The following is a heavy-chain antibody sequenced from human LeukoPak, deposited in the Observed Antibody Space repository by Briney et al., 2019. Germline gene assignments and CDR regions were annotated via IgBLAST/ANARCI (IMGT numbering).Heavy chain of an antibody. CDR2: IYYSGST. CDR3: ARDRSSYYDFWSGTQADAFDI. CDR1: GGSISSYY. Sequence: SETLSLTCTVSGGSISSYYWSWIRQPPGKGLEWIGYIYYSGSTNYNPSLKSRVTISVDTSKNQFSLKLSSVTAADTAMYYCARDRSSYYDFWSGTQADAFDIWGQGTMVTVSS. D-gene: IGHD3-3*01. J-gene: IGHJ3*02. V-gene: IGHV4-59*01.